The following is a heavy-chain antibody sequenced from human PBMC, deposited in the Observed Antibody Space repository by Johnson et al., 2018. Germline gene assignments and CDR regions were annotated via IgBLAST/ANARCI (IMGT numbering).Heavy chain of an antibody. CDR3: AGGQWRVPGYQYYMDV. V-gene: IGHV3-21*06. D-gene: IGHD6-19*01. J-gene: IGHJ6*03. CDR2: IGAGSVHI. Sequence: VQLVESGGGLVKPGGSLRLSCEASGFSFNVYSMTCVRQAPGKGLEWVSFIGAGSVHIHYADSVRGRFTISRDNAKNSLYLQMSALRVEDTAIYFCAGGQWRVPGYQYYMDVWGKGTTVTVSS. CDR1: GFSFNVYS.